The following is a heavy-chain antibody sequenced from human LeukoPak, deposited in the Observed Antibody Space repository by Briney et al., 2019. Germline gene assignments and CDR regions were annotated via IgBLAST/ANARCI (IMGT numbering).Heavy chain of an antibody. CDR3: ARENWYYAH. J-gene: IGHJ4*02. V-gene: IGHV1-2*02. Sequence: ASVKVSCKSYGSIFNVYYMHWVRQVPGQGLERKGWISPDGGVTNYAQKFQGRVTLTRDSATTTDYMELSRLTSDDTAVYYCARENWYYAHWGQGTLVTVSS. CDR2: ISPDGGVT. CDR1: GSIFNVYY.